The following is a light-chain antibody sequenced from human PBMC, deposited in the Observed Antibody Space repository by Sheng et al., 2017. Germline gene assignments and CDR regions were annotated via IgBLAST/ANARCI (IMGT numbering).Light chain of an antibody. V-gene: IGKV1-9*01. Sequence: DIQLTQSPSFLSPSVGDRVTITCRANEDISNYLAWYQQKPGKAPKLLIYVASTLQGGVPSRFSGSGSGTDFTLTIDGLQPEDSAIYFCQQSYNAPQSFGPGTK. J-gene: IGKJ2*01. CDR2: VAS. CDR3: QQSYNAPQS. CDR1: EDISNY.